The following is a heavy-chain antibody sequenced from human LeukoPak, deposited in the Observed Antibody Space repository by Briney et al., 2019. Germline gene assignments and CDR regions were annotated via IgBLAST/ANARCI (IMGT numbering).Heavy chain of an antibody. Sequence: GGSLRLSCAASGFTFSSYGMHWVRQAPGKGLEWVAFIRHDESVRYYADSVKGRSTISRDNSKNTLSLQMNSLRPEDTAVYYCAKGPSQGATWLGDYWGQGILVTVSS. CDR2: IRHDESVR. V-gene: IGHV3-30*02. J-gene: IGHJ4*02. D-gene: IGHD6-19*01. CDR3: AKGPSQGATWLGDY. CDR1: GFTFSSYG.